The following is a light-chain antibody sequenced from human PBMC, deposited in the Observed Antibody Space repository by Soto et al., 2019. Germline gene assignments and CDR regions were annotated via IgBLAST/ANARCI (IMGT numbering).Light chain of an antibody. J-gene: IGKJ5*01. CDR3: MQALQTPLIT. Sequence: DIVMTQSPLSLPVTPGEPASISCRSSQSLLHSNGYNYLDWYLQKPGQSPQLLIYLGSNRASGVPDRFSGSGSCTDFTLKISRVEDEDVGVYYCMQALQTPLITFGQGTRLEIK. CDR1: QSLLHSNGYNY. CDR2: LGS. V-gene: IGKV2-28*01.